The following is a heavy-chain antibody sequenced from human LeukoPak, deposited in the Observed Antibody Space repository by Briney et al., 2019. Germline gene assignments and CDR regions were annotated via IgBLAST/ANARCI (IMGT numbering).Heavy chain of an antibody. Sequence: PGGSLRLSCAASGFTFSNYGMHWVRQAPGKGLEWVAVIWYDGSNKLYADSVKGRFTISRDNSKNTLYLQMNSLRAEDTAVYYCARGAKNYGMDVWGQGTTVTVSS. J-gene: IGHJ6*02. V-gene: IGHV3-33*01. D-gene: IGHD1-26*01. CDR2: IWYDGSNK. CDR3: ARGAKNYGMDV. CDR1: GFTFSNYG.